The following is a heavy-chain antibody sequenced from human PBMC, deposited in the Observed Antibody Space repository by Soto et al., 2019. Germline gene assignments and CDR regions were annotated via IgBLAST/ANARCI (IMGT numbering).Heavy chain of an antibody. V-gene: IGHV3-33*01. J-gene: IGHJ5*02. CDR1: GFTFSSYG. CDR3: ARERDYYDSSGLWFDP. CDR2: IWYDGSNK. D-gene: IGHD3-22*01. Sequence: GGSLRLSCAASGFTFSSYGIHWVRQAPGKGLEWVAVIWYDGSNKYYADSVKGRFTISRDNSKNTLYLQMNSLRAEDTAVYYCARERDYYDSSGLWFDPRGQGTLVTVSS.